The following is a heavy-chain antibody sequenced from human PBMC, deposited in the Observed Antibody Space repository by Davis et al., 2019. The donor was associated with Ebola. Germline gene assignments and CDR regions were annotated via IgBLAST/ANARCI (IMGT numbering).Heavy chain of an antibody. V-gene: IGHV2-5*01. CDR1: GFSVVTSGVR. D-gene: IGHD1-26*01. CDR2: ISSNDNR. Sequence: SGPTLVKPPQTLTLTCTFSGFSVVTSGVRVDWVRQPPGKALEWLAFISSNDNRRYNPSLKTRLTITKDTFKNQVVLTMTNMQPVDAGTYYCAHSQNLVLGGSWGQGTLVTVSS. CDR3: AHSQNLVLGGS. J-gene: IGHJ5*02.